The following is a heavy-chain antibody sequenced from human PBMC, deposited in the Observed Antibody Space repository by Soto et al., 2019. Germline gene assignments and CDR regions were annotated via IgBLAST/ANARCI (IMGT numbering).Heavy chain of an antibody. CDR3: VRAPSSGWYGGDPFDI. D-gene: IGHD6-19*01. J-gene: IGHJ3*02. CDR1: GFTFSSYS. Sequence: EVKLVESGGDLVQPGGSLRLSCAASGFTFSSYSMNWVRQAPGKGLEWISYISGPSSTIYYADSVKGRFTISRDNAKDSLYLQMNSLRDEDMAVYYCVRAPSSGWYGGDPFDIWGQGTMVTVS. CDR2: ISGPSSTI. V-gene: IGHV3-48*02.